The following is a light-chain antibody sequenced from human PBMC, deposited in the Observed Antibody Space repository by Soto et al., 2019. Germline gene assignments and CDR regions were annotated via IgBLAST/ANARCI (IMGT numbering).Light chain of an antibody. CDR1: SSDVGGYNY. Sequence: QSALTQPASVSGSPGQSITISCTGTSSDVGGYNYVSWYQQHPGKAPKLMIYDVSNRPSGVSNRFSGSKSGNTASLTISGXXAEDEADYYCSSYTSSSTYVVFGGGTKVTVL. V-gene: IGLV2-14*01. CDR3: SSYTSSSTYVV. J-gene: IGLJ2*01. CDR2: DVS.